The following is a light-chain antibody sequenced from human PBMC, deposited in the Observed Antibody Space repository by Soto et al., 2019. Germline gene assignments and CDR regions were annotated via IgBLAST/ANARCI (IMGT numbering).Light chain of an antibody. J-gene: IGKJ4*01. V-gene: IGKV3-11*01. Sequence: EIVLTQSPANLSLSPGERATLSCRASQSVGTYLAWYQHKPGQAPRLLIYDASNRATGIPARFSGSGSGTDFTLTISSLEPEDLAVYYCQHRTIWPLSFGGGTKVEL. CDR3: QHRTIWPLS. CDR2: DAS. CDR1: QSVGTY.